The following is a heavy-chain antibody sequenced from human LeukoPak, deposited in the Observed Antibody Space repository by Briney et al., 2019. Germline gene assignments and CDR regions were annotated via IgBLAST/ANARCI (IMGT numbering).Heavy chain of an antibody. Sequence: SETLSLTCTVSGGAIDNYYWSWIRQPPGKGLEWIAYVYYSGTINYNPSLESRVTISVDTSKNQYSLRLTSVAAADTAVYYCARHGTAAGPFQLWGQGTLVTVSS. CDR2: VYYSGTI. CDR3: ARHGTAAGPFQL. CDR1: GGAIDNYY. D-gene: IGHD2-21*02. J-gene: IGHJ1*01. V-gene: IGHV4-59*08.